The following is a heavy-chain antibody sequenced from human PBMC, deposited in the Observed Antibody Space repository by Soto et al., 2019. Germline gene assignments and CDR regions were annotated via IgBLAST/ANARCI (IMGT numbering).Heavy chain of an antibody. CDR2: IHYSGST. J-gene: IGHJ6*02. V-gene: IGHV4-31*03. CDR1: GGSISSGGYY. Sequence: SETLSLTCTVSGGSISSGGYYWSWIRQHPGKGLEWIGYIHYSGSTYYNPSLKSRVTISVDTSKNQFSLKLSSMTAADTAVYCCARVPWDRGIALARRNYYGMDVWGQGTTVTVSS. D-gene: IGHD6-19*01. CDR3: ARVPWDRGIALARRNYYGMDV.